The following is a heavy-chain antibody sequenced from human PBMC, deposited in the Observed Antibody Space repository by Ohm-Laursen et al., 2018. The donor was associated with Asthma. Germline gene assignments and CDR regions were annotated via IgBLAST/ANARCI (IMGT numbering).Heavy chain of an antibody. CDR2: ISSDGSNK. CDR3: AKENRGCFDY. V-gene: IGHV3-30*18. Sequence: SLRLSCTASGFTFSDYGMHWVRQAPGKGLEWVAIISSDGSNKFHAESVKGRITPSRDNSKNTLYLQMNSLRAEDTAVYYCAKENRGCFDYWGQGTLVTVSS. D-gene: IGHD3-10*01. CDR1: GFTFSDYG. J-gene: IGHJ4*02.